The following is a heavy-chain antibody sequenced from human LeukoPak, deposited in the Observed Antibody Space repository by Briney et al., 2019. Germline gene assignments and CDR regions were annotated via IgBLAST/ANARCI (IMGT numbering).Heavy chain of an antibody. V-gene: IGHV4-4*07. Sequence: PSETLSLTCTVSGGSISTYYGSLIRQPAGKGLEWIGRIYASGNTNYNPSLKSRVTMSLDTSKNQFSLRLTFVTAADTAVYYCAREYSSSSGKNAFDVWGQGTMVTVSS. CDR2: IYASGNT. D-gene: IGHD6-6*01. CDR3: AREYSSSSGKNAFDV. J-gene: IGHJ3*01. CDR1: GGSISTYY.